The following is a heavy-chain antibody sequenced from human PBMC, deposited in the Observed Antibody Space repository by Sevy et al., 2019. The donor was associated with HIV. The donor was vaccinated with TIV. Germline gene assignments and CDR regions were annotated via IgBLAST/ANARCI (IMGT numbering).Heavy chain of an antibody. CDR3: ARAGTSGRDGYHYVGY. V-gene: IGHV3-21*01. D-gene: IGHD5-12*01. J-gene: IGHJ4*02. CDR1: GFTFSSYS. Sequence: GGSLRLSCAASGFTFSSYSMNWVRQAPGKGLEWVSSISSSSSYIYYADSVKGRFTISRDNAKNSLYLQMNSLRAEDTAAYYCARAGTSGRDGYHYVGYWGQGTLVTVSS. CDR2: ISSSSSYI.